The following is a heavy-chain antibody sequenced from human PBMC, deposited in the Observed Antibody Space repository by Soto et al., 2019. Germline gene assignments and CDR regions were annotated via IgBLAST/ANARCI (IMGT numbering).Heavy chain of an antibody. CDR2: IYYSGST. CDR3: ARIPTVVTQVFDY. D-gene: IGHD4-17*01. Sequence: QLQLQESGPGLVKPSETLSLTCTVSGGSISSSSYYWGWIRQPPGKGLEWIGSIYYSGSTYYNPSLKSRVTISVDTSKNQFSLKLSSVTAADTAVYYCARIPTVVTQVFDYWGQGTLVTVSS. V-gene: IGHV4-39*01. CDR1: GGSISSSSYY. J-gene: IGHJ4*02.